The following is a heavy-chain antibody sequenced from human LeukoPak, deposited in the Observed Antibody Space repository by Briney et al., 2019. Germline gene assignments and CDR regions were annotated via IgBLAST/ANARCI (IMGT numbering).Heavy chain of an antibody. CDR1: GFTFSSYS. D-gene: IGHD3-16*02. V-gene: IGHV3-21*01. Sequence: GGSLRLSCAASGFTFSSYSMNWVRQAPGKGLEWVSSISSSSSYIYYADSVKGRFTISRDNAKNSLYLQMNSLRAEDTAVYYCAREGGYDYVWGSYRQPLDYWGQGTLVTVSS. CDR3: AREGGYDYVWGSYRQPLDY. J-gene: IGHJ4*02. CDR2: ISSSSSYI.